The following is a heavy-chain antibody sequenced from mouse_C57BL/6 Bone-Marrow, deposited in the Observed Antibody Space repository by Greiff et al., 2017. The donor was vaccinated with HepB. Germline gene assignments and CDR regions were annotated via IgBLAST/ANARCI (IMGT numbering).Heavy chain of an antibody. J-gene: IGHJ4*01. V-gene: IGHV1-18*01. Sequence: EVQLQQSGPELVKPGASVKIPCKASGYTFTDYNMDWVKQSHGKSLEWIGDINPNNGGTTYNQKFKGKATLTVDKSSSTAYMELRSLTSEDTAVYYCARSGLRLPYYDAMDYWGQGTSVTVSS. D-gene: IGHD3-2*02. CDR3: ARSGLRLPYYDAMDY. CDR1: GYTFTDYN. CDR2: INPNNGGT.